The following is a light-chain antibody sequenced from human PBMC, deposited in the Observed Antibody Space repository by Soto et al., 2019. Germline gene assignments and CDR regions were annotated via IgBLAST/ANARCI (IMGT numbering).Light chain of an antibody. Sequence: QSVLTQPPSVSGAPGQRVTISCTGSSSDIGAGYNVSWYQQLPGTAPKLLIFANNNRPSGVPDRFSGSKSGTSASLPIAGLQDEDEEDYYCQSYDSSLSEGVFGGGTKLTVL. CDR2: ANN. CDR3: QSYDSSLSEGV. CDR1: SSDIGAGYN. V-gene: IGLV1-40*01. J-gene: IGLJ3*02.